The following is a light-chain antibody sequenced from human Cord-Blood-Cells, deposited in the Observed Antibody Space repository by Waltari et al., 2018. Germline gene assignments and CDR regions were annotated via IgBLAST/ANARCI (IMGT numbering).Light chain of an antibody. V-gene: IGLV2-14*01. J-gene: IGLJ2*01. CDR2: DVS. Sequence: QSALPQPASVSGSPGQSITIPCTGTSSDVGGYNYVSWYQQHPGKTPKLMIYDVSNRPSGVSNRFSGSKSGNTASLTISGLQAEDEADYYCSSYTSSSLVVFGGGTKLTVL. CDR1: SSDVGGYNY. CDR3: SSYTSSSLVV.